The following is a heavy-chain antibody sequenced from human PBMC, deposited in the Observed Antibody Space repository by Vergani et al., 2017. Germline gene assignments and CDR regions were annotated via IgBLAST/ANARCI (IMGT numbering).Heavy chain of an antibody. D-gene: IGHD2-15*01. Sequence: QVQLVQSGAEVKKPGSSVKVSCKASGGTFSSYTISWVRQAPGQGLAWMGRIIPILGIANYAQKFQGRVTITADKSPGTAYMELSSLRSEDTAVYYCARGGGGSELYGMDVWGQGTTVTVSS. CDR1: GGTFSSYT. V-gene: IGHV1-69*02. CDR2: IIPILGIA. CDR3: ARGGGGSELYGMDV. J-gene: IGHJ6*02.